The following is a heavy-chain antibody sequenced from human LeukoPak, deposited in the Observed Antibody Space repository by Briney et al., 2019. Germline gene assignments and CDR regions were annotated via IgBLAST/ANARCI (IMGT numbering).Heavy chain of an antibody. Sequence: SETLPLTCTVSGGSISSYYWSWIRQPPGKGLEWIGYIYYSGSTNYNPSLKSRVTISVDTSKNQFSLKLSSVTAADTAVYYCARHSSSWTLFDPWGQGTLVTVSS. CDR3: ARHSSSWTLFDP. J-gene: IGHJ5*02. CDR1: GGSISSYY. D-gene: IGHD6-13*01. CDR2: IYYSGST. V-gene: IGHV4-59*08.